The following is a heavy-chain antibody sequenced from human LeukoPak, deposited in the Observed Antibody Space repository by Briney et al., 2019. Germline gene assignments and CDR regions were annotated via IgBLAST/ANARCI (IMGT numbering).Heavy chain of an antibody. CDR1: GYTFTSYS. CDR3: ARVLSSGWYYDY. Sequence: ASVKVSCKASGYTFTSYSMHWVRQAPGQRLEWMGWINAGNGNTKFSQKFQGRVTITRDTSASTAYMELSSLRSEDTAVYYCARVLSSGWYYDYRGQGTLVTVSS. D-gene: IGHD6-19*01. CDR2: INAGNGNT. V-gene: IGHV1-3*01. J-gene: IGHJ4*02.